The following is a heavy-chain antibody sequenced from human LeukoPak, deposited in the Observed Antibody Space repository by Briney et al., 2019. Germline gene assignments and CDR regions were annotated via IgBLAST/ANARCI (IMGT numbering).Heavy chain of an antibody. V-gene: IGHV5-51*01. CDR2: IYPGDSDT. J-gene: IGHJ4*02. D-gene: IGHD3-22*01. CDR3: ARIYDSSGYYFGY. CDR1: GYSFTSYW. Sequence: GESQKISCKGSGYSFTSYWIGWVRQMPGKGLEWMGIIYPGDSDTRYSPSFQGQVTISADKSISTAYLQWSSLKASDTAMYYCARIYDSSGYYFGYWGQGTLVTVSS.